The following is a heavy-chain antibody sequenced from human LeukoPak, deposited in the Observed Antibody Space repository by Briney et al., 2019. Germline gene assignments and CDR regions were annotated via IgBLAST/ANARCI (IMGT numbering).Heavy chain of an antibody. V-gene: IGHV4-59*01. CDR3: ARGSKAAPGTFDY. J-gene: IGHJ4*02. CDR1: GGSISTYY. CDR2: IYYTGST. D-gene: IGHD6-13*01. Sequence: SETLSLTCTVSGGSISTYYWSWIRQPPGKGVEWIGYIYYTGSTDYNPSLKSRVAISVDTSKNQFFLKLSSVTAADTAVYYCARGSKAAPGTFDYLGQGTLVTVSS.